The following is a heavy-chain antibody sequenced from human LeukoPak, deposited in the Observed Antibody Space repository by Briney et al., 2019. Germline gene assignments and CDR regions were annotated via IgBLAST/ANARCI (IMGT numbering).Heavy chain of an antibody. J-gene: IGHJ4*02. Sequence: SETLSLTCAVYGGSFSGYYWSWIRQPPGKGLECIGEINHSGSTNYNPSLKSRVTISVDTSKNQFSLKLSSVTAADTAAYYCARSGWFGESLFDYWGQGTLVTVSS. CDR3: ARSGWFGESLFDY. CDR1: GGSFSGYY. CDR2: INHSGST. V-gene: IGHV4-34*01. D-gene: IGHD3-10*01.